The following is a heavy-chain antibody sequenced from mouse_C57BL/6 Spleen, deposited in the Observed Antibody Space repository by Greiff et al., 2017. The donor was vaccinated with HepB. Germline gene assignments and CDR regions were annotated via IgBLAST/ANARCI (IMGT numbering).Heavy chain of an antibody. CDR2: IRLKSDNYAT. D-gene: IGHD2-4*01. V-gene: IGHV6-3*01. CDR3: NDYGGAFLDY. Sequence: DVKLVESGGGLVQPGGSMKLSCVASGFTFSNYWMNWVRQSPEKGLEWVAQIRLKSDNYATHYAESVKGRFTISRDDSKSSVYLQMNNLRAEDTGIYYCNDYGGAFLDYWGQGTTLTVSS. J-gene: IGHJ2*01. CDR1: GFTFSNYW.